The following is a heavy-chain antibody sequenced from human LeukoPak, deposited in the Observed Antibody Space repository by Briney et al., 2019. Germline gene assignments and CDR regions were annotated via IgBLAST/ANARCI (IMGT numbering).Heavy chain of an antibody. Sequence: SVKVSCKASGGTFSSYAISWVRQAPGQGLEWMGGIIPIFGTANYAQKFQGRVTITADESTSTAYMELSSLRSEDTAVYYCARGVYCSGGSCRPSGWFDPWGQGTLVTVSS. J-gene: IGHJ5*02. CDR2: IIPIFGTA. CDR1: GGTFSSYA. CDR3: ARGVYCSGGSCRPSGWFDP. D-gene: IGHD2-15*01. V-gene: IGHV1-69*13.